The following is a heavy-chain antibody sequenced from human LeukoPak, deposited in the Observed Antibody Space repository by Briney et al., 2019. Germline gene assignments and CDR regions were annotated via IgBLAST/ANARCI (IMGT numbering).Heavy chain of an antibody. D-gene: IGHD5-12*01. V-gene: IGHV3-53*04. CDR2: IYSGGST. CDR1: GFTVSSNY. Sequence: PGGSLRLSCAASGFTVSSNYMSWVRQAPGKGLEWVSVIYSGGSTYYADSAKGRFTISRHNSKNTLYLQMNSLRAEDTAVYYCARAGSGYARLDFDYWGQGTLVTVSS. CDR3: ARAGSGYARLDFDY. J-gene: IGHJ4*02.